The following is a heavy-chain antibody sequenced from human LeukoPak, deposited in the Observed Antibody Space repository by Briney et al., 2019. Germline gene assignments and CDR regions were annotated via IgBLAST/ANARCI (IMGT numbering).Heavy chain of an antibody. CDR2: MNPNSGNT. CDR1: GYTFTSYD. D-gene: IGHD6-13*01. J-gene: IGHJ6*03. CDR3: AREAATAGRHYYYYMDV. Sequence: ASVKVSCKASGYTFTSYDINWVRQATGQGREWMGWMNPNSGNTGYAQKFQGRVTMTRNTSISTAYMELSSLRSEDTAVYYCAREAATAGRHYYYYMDVWGKGTTVTVSS. V-gene: IGHV1-8*01.